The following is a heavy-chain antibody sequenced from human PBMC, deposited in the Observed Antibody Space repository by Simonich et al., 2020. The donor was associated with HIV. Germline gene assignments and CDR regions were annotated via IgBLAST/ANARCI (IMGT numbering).Heavy chain of an antibody. J-gene: IGHJ4*02. CDR2: IKSKVDSRKM. D-gene: IGHD1-26*01. CDR3: ATDVPGIYFPFDY. Sequence: EVQVVESGGGSLKPGGSLRLSCAASGFHFSGAWRSWVRQSPGKGLEGVGRIKSKVDSRKMDYAAPVKGRFIISRDDSKNTLYLQMNSLQTEDTGIYYCATDVPGIYFPFDYWGQGTLVTVSS. CDR1: GFHFSGAW. V-gene: IGHV3-15*01.